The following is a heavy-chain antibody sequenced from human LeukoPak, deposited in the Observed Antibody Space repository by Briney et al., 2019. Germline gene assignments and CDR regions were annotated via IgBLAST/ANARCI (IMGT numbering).Heavy chain of an antibody. J-gene: IGHJ4*02. Sequence: GGSLRLSCAASGFTFSSYWMHWVRQAPGKGLAWVSRINSDGSSTSYADSVKGRFTISRDNAKNTLYLLMNSLRAEDTAVYYCARVPYYYDSSGMGVFWGQGTLVTVSS. CDR1: GFTFSSYW. V-gene: IGHV3-74*01. D-gene: IGHD3-22*01. CDR2: INSDGSST. CDR3: ARVPYYYDSSGMGVF.